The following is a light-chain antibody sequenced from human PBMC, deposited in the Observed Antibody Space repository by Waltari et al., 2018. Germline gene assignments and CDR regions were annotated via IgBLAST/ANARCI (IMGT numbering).Light chain of an antibody. V-gene: IGKV3-11*01. J-gene: IGKJ4*01. Sequence: SCRACQSVGTYLAWYQQRPGQSPRLLIYDASYRATGIPARFSGSGSETDFTLTISSLQPEDFAVYYCQQRRSWPLTFGGGTRVQI. CDR1: QSVGTY. CDR2: DAS. CDR3: QQRRSWPLT.